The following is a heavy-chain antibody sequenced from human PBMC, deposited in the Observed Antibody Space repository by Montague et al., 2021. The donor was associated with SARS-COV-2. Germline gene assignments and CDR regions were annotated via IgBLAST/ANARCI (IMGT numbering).Heavy chain of an antibody. CDR3: ARHRKDYDILTGYSTSFYCDMDV. J-gene: IGHJ6*02. V-gene: IGHV4-59*08. CDR2: VSDSGS. D-gene: IGHD3-9*01. CDR1: GGSNNRYY. Sequence: SETLSLTCTVSGGSNNRYYWSWIRQPPGKGLEWIGYVSDSGSDYNPSLKSRVSISVDTSKKLLSLSLSSVTAADTAVYYCARHRKDYDILTGYSTSFYCDMDVWGQGTTVTVSS.